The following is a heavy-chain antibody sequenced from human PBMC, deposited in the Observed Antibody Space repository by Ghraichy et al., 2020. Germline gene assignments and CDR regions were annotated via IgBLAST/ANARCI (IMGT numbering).Heavy chain of an antibody. CDR1: GFTFSNAW. CDR3: TTEGDPTYYYGSGSQWNY. CDR2: IKSKTDGGTT. V-gene: IGHV3-15*01. D-gene: IGHD3-10*01. J-gene: IGHJ4*02. Sequence: GGSLRLSCAASGFTFSNAWMSWVRQAPGKGLEWVGRIKSKTDGGTTDYAAPVKGRFTISRDDSKNTLYLQMNSLKTEDTAVYYCTTEGDPTYYYGSGSQWNYWGQGTLVTVSS.